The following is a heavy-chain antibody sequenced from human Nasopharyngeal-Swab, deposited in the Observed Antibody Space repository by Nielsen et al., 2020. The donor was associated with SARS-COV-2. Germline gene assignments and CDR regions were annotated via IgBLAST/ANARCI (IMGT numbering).Heavy chain of an antibody. D-gene: IGHD3-3*01. CDR1: GFTFSSYD. V-gene: IGHV3-13*01. CDR2: IGTAGDT. J-gene: IGHJ5*02. CDR3: ARGKNSYYDFYNWFDP. Sequence: GGSLRLSCAASGFTFSSYDMHWVRQATGKGLVWVSAIGTAGDTYYPGSVKGRFTISRENAKNSLYLQMNSLRAEDTAVYYCARGKNSYYDFYNWFDPWGQGTLVTVSS.